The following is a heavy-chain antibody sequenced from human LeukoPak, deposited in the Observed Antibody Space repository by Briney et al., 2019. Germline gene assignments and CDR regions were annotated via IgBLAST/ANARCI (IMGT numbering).Heavy chain of an antibody. D-gene: IGHD2-2*01. CDR1: EFTFNIYA. CDR2: ISTDGRGT. J-gene: IGHJ5*02. Sequence: GGSLRLSCSASEFTFNIYAMHWVRQAPGTGLEYVSAISTDGRGTYYADSVKGRFTISRDNSKNTLYLQMSSLRPEDTAIYYCVKYSNSCYDPWGQGTLVTVSS. V-gene: IGHV3-64D*06. CDR3: VKYSNSCYDP.